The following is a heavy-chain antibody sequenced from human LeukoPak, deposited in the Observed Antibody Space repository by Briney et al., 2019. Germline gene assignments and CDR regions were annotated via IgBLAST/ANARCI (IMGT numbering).Heavy chain of an antibody. V-gene: IGHV3-21*01. CDR2: ISSSSSYI. J-gene: IGHJ4*02. D-gene: IGHD2-15*01. CDR3: ARDYCSGGSCYSGVDY. CDR1: GFTFSSYS. Sequence: PGGSLRLSCAASGFTFSSYSMNWVRQAPGKGLEWVSSISSSSSYIYYADSVKGRFTISRDNAKNSLYLQMNSLRAEDTAVYYCARDYCSGGSCYSGVDYWGQGTLVTVSS.